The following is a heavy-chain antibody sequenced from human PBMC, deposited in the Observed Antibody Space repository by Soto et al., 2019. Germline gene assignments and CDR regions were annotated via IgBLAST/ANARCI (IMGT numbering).Heavy chain of an antibody. Sequence: SETLSLTCAVYGGSFSGYYWSWIRQPPGKGLEWIGEINHSGSTNYNPSLKSRVTISVDTSKNQFSLKLSSVTAADTAVYYCARWGVLLWFGELFHNWFDPWGQGTLVTVSS. CDR3: ARWGVLLWFGELFHNWFDP. CDR2: INHSGST. J-gene: IGHJ5*02. V-gene: IGHV4-34*01. D-gene: IGHD3-10*01. CDR1: GGSFSGYY.